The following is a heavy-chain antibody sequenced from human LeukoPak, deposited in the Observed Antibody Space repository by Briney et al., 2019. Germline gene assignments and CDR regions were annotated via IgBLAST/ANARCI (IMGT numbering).Heavy chain of an antibody. V-gene: IGHV3-53*01. CDR3: AKDEVTSGGGLAS. J-gene: IGHJ5*01. D-gene: IGHD2-21*02. CDR2: MYTGGTT. Sequence: GGSLRLSCAASGFTVSGTHISWVRQAPGKGLEWVSAMYTGGTTYYADSVTGRFTVSRDTSRNTLFLHMDSLRAEDTAVYYCAKDEVTSGGGLASWGQGTLVIVSS. CDR1: GFTVSGTH.